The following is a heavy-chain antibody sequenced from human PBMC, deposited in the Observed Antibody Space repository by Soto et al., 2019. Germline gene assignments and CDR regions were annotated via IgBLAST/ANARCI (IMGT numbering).Heavy chain of an antibody. CDR1: GYTFTGYA. J-gene: IGHJ4*02. CDR2: INAGNGNT. V-gene: IGHV1-3*01. Sequence: VSCKASGYTFTGYAMHWVRQAPGQRLEWMGWINAGNGNTKYSQKFQGRVTFTSDTSAGTVYMQLSSLTSEDTAVYYCTRDDSGFSGSHYIDYFNYWGQGALVTVSS. D-gene: IGHD1-26*01. CDR3: TRDDSGFSGSHYIDYFNY.